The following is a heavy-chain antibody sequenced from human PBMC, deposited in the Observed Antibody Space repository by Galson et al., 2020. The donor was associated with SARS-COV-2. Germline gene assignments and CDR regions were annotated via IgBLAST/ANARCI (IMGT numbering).Heavy chain of an antibody. D-gene: IGHD2-2*01. CDR1: GFTFSDYY. J-gene: IGHJ4*02. CDR3: ARDPTFRYCSSTSCYGNDY. V-gene: IGHV3-11*01. CDR2: ISSSGSTI. Sequence: GGSLRLSCAASGFTFSDYYMSWIRQAPGKGLEWVSYISSSGSTIYYADSVKGRFTISRDNAKNSLYLQMNSLRAEDTAVYYCARDPTFRYCSSTSCYGNDYWGQGTLVTVSS.